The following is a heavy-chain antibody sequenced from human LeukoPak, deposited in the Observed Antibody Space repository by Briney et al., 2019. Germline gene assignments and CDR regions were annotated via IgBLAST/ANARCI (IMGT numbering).Heavy chain of an antibody. Sequence: GGSLRLSCAASGFTFINYGINWVRQAPGKGLEWVSSIGATDTYIYYAASLKGRFTISRDNFKNTLYLQMNSLRAEDTAVYYCAKEVIVGVSFDCWGQGTLVTVSS. J-gene: IGHJ4*02. CDR3: AKEVIVGVSFDC. V-gene: IGHV3-21*04. D-gene: IGHD1-26*01. CDR1: GFTFINYG. CDR2: IGATDTYI.